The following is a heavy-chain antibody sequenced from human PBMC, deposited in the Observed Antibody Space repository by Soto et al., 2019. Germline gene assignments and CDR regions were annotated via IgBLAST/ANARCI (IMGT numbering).Heavy chain of an antibody. J-gene: IGHJ3*01. D-gene: IGHD6-19*01. CDR2: IIPMFGIP. Sequence: QVQLVQSGAEVKKPGSSVKVSCRASGGTLNKHAITWVRRAPGQGLEWLGGIIPMFGIPNYPQKFQGRVTITADASTNKSHMELIGLTSDDTAVYYCARGGTSGWLKGAYDVWGQGTMVTVSS. V-gene: IGHV1-69*01. CDR1: GGTLNKHA. CDR3: ARGGTSGWLKGAYDV.